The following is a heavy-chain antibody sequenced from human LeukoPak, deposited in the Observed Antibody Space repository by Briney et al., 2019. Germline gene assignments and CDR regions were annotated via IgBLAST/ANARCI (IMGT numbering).Heavy chain of an antibody. V-gene: IGHV4-34*01. J-gene: IGHJ5*02. Sequence: SETLSLTCAVYGGSFSGYYWSWIRQPPGKGLEWIGEINHSGSTNYNPSLKSRVTISVDTSKNQFSLKLSSVTAADTAVYYCARDGEVLSSSWFWFDPWGQGTLVTVSS. D-gene: IGHD6-13*01. CDR1: GGSFSGYY. CDR3: ARDGEVLSSSWFWFDP. CDR2: INHSGST.